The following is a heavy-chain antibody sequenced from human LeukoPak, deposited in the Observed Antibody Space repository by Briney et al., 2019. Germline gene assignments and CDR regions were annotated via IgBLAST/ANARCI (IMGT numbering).Heavy chain of an antibody. CDR1: GYTFTSYG. J-gene: IGHJ4*02. Sequence: ASVKVSCTASGYTFTSYGISWVRQAPGQRLEWMGWISAYNGNTNYAQKLQGRVTMTTDTSTSTAYMQLRSLRSDDTAVYYCASVYFSITSGHRGVLDYWGQGTLVTVSS. CDR2: ISAYNGNT. CDR3: ASVYFSITSGHRGVLDY. D-gene: IGHD2-2*01. V-gene: IGHV1-18*01.